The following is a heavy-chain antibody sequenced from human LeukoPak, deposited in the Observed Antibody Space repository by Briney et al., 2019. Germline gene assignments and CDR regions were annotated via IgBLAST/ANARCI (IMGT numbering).Heavy chain of an antibody. CDR3: ARDSYYGSGGYPKGSGDY. V-gene: IGHV3-21*04. CDR2: ISSSSVYI. CDR1: GFTFSTYS. Sequence: TGGSLRLSCAASGFTFSTYSMKWVRQAPGKGLEWVSSISSSSVYIYYADSVKGRFTISRDNAKNSLYLQMNSLRAEDTAVYYCARDSYYGSGGYPKGSGDYWGQGTLVTVSS. J-gene: IGHJ4*02. D-gene: IGHD3-10*01.